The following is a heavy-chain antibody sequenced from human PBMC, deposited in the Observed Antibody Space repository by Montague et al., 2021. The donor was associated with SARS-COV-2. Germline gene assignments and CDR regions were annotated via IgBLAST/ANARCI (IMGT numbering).Heavy chain of an antibody. CDR2: TYYRSKWYN. J-gene: IGHJ4*02. CDR1: GDSVSGNRAA. D-gene: IGHD3-10*01. Sequence: CAISGDSVSGNRAARNWERQSPARDPEWLGGTYYRSKWYNDYAVSVKSRITINPDTSKNQFSLQLNSVTPEDTAVYYCARGGWGAPGTGRLFDYWGQGTLVTVSS. CDR3: ARGGWGAPGTGRLFDY. V-gene: IGHV6-1*01.